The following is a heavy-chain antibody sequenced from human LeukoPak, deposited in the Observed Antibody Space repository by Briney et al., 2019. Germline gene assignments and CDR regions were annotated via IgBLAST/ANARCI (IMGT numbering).Heavy chain of an antibody. CDR3: ASSPYSSFDY. Sequence: GGSLRLSCAASGFTFSSYSMDWVRQAPGKGLEWVAVISYDGSNKYYADSVKGRFTISRDNSKNTLYLQMNSLRAEDTAVYYCASSPYSSFDYWGQGTLVTVSS. CDR1: GFTFSSYS. V-gene: IGHV3-30*03. D-gene: IGHD6-19*01. CDR2: ISYDGSNK. J-gene: IGHJ4*02.